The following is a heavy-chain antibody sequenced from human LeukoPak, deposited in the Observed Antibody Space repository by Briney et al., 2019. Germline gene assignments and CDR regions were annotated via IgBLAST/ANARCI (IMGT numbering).Heavy chain of an antibody. CDR3: STDYPSNCGGYCSTVHY. Sequence: GGSLRLSCAASGFTFSDAWMTWVRQAPGKGLEWVGRIQRKSDGGTTAYAAPVKGRFSISRDDSKNTLYLQMNSLQSEDTGVYYCSTDYPSNCGGYCSTVHYWGQGTLVTVSS. CDR2: IQRKSDGGTT. D-gene: IGHD2-21*02. J-gene: IGHJ4*02. V-gene: IGHV3-15*01. CDR1: GFTFSDAW.